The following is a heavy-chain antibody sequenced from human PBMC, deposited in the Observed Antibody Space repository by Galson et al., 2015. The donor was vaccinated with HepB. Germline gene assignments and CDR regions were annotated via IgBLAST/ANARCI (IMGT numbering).Heavy chain of an antibody. CDR3: ARSTVGQFEY. D-gene: IGHD2-2*01. V-gene: IGHV4-34*01. J-gene: IGHJ4*02. CDR1: SGSFSGYY. Sequence: LSLTCVVSSGSFSGYYWSWIRQSPGKGLEWIGEIDQSGTTNFNPSLENRVTISVDAPKKQFSLQVTSVTAADTAVYFCARSTVGQFEYWGQGTPVTVSS. CDR2: IDQSGTT.